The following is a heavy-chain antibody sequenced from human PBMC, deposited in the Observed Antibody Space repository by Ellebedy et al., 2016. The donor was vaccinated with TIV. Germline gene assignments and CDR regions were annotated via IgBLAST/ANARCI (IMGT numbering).Heavy chain of an antibody. CDR1: GGSISSYS. Sequence: MPSETLSLTCTVSGGSISSYSWSWIRQPAGEGLEWIERIFTSGSTNFNPSLKSRVTMSVDTSKNQFSLKLSSVTAADTAVYYCARDTVTANWGPLFDYWGQGTLVTVSS. D-gene: IGHD7-27*01. J-gene: IGHJ4*02. CDR2: IFTSGST. V-gene: IGHV4-4*07. CDR3: ARDTVTANWGPLFDY.